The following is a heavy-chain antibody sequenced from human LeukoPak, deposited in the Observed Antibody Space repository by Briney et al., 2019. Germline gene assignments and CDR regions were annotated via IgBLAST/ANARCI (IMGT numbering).Heavy chain of an antibody. V-gene: IGHV3-30*02. CDR2: IRYDGSNK. Sequence: GGSLRLSCAASGFTFSSYGMHWVRQAPGKGLEWVAFIRYDGSNKYYADSVKGRFTISRDNSKNTLYLQMNSLRAEDTAVYYCAKDPAPMTRGVIITLYYFDYWGQGTLVTVSS. D-gene: IGHD3-10*01. J-gene: IGHJ4*02. CDR3: AKDPAPMTRGVIITLYYFDY. CDR1: GFTFSSYG.